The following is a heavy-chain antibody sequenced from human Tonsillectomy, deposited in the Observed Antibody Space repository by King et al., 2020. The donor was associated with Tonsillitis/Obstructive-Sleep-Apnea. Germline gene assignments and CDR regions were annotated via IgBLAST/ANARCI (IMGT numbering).Heavy chain of an antibody. CDR2: IEQDGSAK. CDR3: VRQPPIAGASQGFV. CDR1: GFTFSGYW. Sequence: QLVESGGGLVQPGGSLRLSCAASGFTFSGYWMSWVRQAPGKGLEWVANIEQDGSAKYYMDSLKGRFSISRDNAENSLYLQMSSLRAEDTAVYYCVRQPPIAGASQGFVWGQGTLVTVSS. J-gene: IGHJ4*02. D-gene: IGHD6-25*01. V-gene: IGHV3-7*03.